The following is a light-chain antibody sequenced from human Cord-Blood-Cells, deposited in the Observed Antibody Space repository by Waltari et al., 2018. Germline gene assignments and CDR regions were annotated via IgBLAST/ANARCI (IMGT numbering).Light chain of an antibody. CDR3: AAWDDSLNGPV. Sequence: QSVLTQPPSASGTPGQRVTISCSGSSSNIGSNTVNWYQHLPGTAPKLLIYRKNPRPSGVPERFSGSKSGTSASLAISGLQSEDEADYYCAAWDDSLNGPVFGGGTKLTVL. CDR2: RKN. J-gene: IGLJ3*02. V-gene: IGLV1-44*01. CDR1: SSNIGSNT.